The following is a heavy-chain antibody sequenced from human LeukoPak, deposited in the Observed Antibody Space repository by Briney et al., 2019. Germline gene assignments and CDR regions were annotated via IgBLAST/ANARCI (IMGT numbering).Heavy chain of an antibody. J-gene: IGHJ4*02. D-gene: IGHD6-13*01. CDR2: IYYSGST. CDR1: GGSISSYY. CDR3: ARVAAAGTLY. Sequence: SETLSLTCTVSGGSISSYYWSWIRQPPGKGLEWIGYIYYSGSTNYNPSLKSRVTISVDTSKNQFSLKLSSVTAADTAVYYCARVAAAGTLYWGQGTLVTVSS. V-gene: IGHV4-59*01.